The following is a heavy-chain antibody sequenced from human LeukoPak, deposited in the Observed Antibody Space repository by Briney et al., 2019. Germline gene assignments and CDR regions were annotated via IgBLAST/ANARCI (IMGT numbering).Heavy chain of an antibody. D-gene: IGHD2-15*01. CDR3: ARGWSRDYFDY. Sequence: TGGSLRLSCAASGFTFSSYEMNWVRQAPGKGLEWVSTISGSGGSTYYADSVKGRFTISRDNSKNTLYLQMNSLRAEDTTLYYCARGWSRDYFDYWGQGTLVTVSS. CDR1: GFTFSSYE. CDR2: ISGSGGST. V-gene: IGHV3-23*01. J-gene: IGHJ4*02.